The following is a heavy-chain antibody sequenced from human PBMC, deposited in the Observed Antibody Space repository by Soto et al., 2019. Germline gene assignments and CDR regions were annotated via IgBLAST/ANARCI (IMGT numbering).Heavy chain of an antibody. CDR3: AGGPQLWLQIHY. Sequence: DGALRLSCAASGFTFSGYAMNWFRQAPGKGLEWVSASSGSGGSTYYADSVKGRFTISRDNSKNTLYLQMNSLRAEDTAVYYCAGGPQLWLQIHYWGQGTLVTISS. CDR2: SSGSGGST. V-gene: IGHV3-23*01. CDR1: GFTFSGYA. J-gene: IGHJ4*02. D-gene: IGHD5-18*01.